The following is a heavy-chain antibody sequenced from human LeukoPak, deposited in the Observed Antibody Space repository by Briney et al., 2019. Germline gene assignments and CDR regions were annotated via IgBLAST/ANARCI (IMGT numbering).Heavy chain of an antibody. Sequence: LSLTCAVYGGSFSGYYWSWIRQPPGKGLEWVSYISSSGSTIYYADSVKGRFTISRDNAKNSLYLQMNSLRAEDTAVYYCARGDRYDWDYYYYMDVWGKGTTVTISS. V-gene: IGHV3-11*04. J-gene: IGHJ6*03. CDR2: ISSSGSTI. CDR1: GGSFSGYY. D-gene: IGHD1-20*01. CDR3: ARGDRYDWDYYYYMDV.